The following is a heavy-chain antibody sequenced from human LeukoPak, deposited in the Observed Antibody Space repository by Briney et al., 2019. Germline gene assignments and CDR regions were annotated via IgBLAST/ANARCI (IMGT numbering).Heavy chain of an antibody. CDR1: GGSINAYY. V-gene: IGHV4-59*01. Sequence: SETLSLTCTVSGGSINAYYWSWVRQSPGKGLEWIGYVHYGGSTNYNPSLKSRVTISVDTSKNQFSLKLSSVTAADTAVYYCARDLAREDAFDIWGQGTMVTVSS. CDR2: VHYGGST. CDR3: ARDLAREDAFDI. J-gene: IGHJ3*02. D-gene: IGHD2-21*01.